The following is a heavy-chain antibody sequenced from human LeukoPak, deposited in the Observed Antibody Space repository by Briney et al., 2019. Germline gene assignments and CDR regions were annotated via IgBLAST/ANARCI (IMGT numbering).Heavy chain of an antibody. CDR1: GFTFSNYA. CDR2: ISYDGSNK. J-gene: IGHJ4*02. V-gene: IGHV3-30*04. CDR3: ANLGYCSSGSCSG. D-gene: IGHD2-15*01. Sequence: AGGSLRLSCAASGFTFSNYAMHWVRQAPGKGLECVAVISYDGSNKYYADSVKGRFTISRDNSKNTLNLQMNSLRAEDTAVYYCANLGYCSSGSCSGWGQGTLVTVSS.